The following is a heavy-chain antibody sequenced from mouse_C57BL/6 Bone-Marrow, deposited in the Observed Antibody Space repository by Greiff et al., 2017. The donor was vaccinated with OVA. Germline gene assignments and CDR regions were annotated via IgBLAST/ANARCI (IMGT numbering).Heavy chain of an antibody. CDR1: GFTFSSYG. CDR3: ARQDYYGSSYGFDY. Sequence: EVQLVESGGDLVKPGGSLKLSCAASGFTFSSYGMSWVRQTPDKRLEWVATISSGGSYTYYPDSVKGRFTISRDNAKNTLYLQMSSLKSEDTAMYYCARQDYYGSSYGFDYWGQGTTLTVSS. D-gene: IGHD1-1*01. J-gene: IGHJ2*01. CDR2: ISSGGSYT. V-gene: IGHV5-6*01.